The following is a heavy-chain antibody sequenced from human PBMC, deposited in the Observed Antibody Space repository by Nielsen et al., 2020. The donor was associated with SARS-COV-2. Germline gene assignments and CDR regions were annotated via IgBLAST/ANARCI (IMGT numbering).Heavy chain of an antibody. Sequence: GGSLRLSCAASGFTFSSYAMSWVRQAPGKGLEWVSAISGSGGSTYYADSVKGRFTISRDNSKNTLYLQMNSLRAEDTAVYYCAKDRGVRGVISTAFDIWGQGTMVTVSS. V-gene: IGHV3-23*01. CDR1: GFTFSSYA. D-gene: IGHD3-10*01. CDR2: ISGSGGST. J-gene: IGHJ3*02. CDR3: AKDRGVRGVISTAFDI.